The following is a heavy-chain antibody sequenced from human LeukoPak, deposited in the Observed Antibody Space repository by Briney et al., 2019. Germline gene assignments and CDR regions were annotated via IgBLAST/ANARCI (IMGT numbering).Heavy chain of an antibody. V-gene: IGHV4-59*01. J-gene: IGHJ4*02. CDR2: ISYSGST. D-gene: IGHD2-15*01. CDR1: GGSISSYY. CDR3: ARTQARLLHDY. Sequence: SETLSLTCTVSGGSISSYYWSWIRQPPGKGLEWIGYISYSGSTSHNPSLKSRVTISVDTSKNQFSLKLSSVTAADTAVYYCARTQARLLHDYWGQGTLVTVSS.